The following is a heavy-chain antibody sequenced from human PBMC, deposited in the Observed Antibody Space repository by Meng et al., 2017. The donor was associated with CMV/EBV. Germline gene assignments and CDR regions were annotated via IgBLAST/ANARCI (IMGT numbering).Heavy chain of an antibody. J-gene: IGHJ6*02. V-gene: IGHV3-23*01. Sequence: GESLKISCAASGFTFSSYAMSWVRQAPGKGLEWVSAISGSGGSTYYADSVKGRFTISRDNSKNTLYLQMNSLRAEDTAVYYCATETIFGVASYGMDVWGQGTTVTVSS. CDR2: ISGSGGST. CDR1: GFTFSSYA. D-gene: IGHD3-3*01. CDR3: ATETIFGVASYGMDV.